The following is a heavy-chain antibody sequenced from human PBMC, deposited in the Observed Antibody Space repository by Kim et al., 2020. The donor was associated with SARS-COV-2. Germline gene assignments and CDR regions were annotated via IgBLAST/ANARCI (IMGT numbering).Heavy chain of an antibody. J-gene: IGHJ3*02. Sequence: GGSLRLSCAASGFTFSSYGMHWVRQAPGKGLEWVAVISYDGSNKYYADSVKGRFTISRDNSKNTLYLQMNSLRAEDTAVYYCAKALGGSYSDAFDIWGQGTMVTVSS. CDR3: AKALGGSYSDAFDI. CDR2: ISYDGSNK. D-gene: IGHD1-26*01. CDR1: GFTFSSYG. V-gene: IGHV3-30*18.